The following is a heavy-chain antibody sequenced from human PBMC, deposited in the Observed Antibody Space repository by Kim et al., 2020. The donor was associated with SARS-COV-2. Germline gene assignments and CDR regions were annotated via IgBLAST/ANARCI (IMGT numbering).Heavy chain of an antibody. Sequence: GGSLRLSCAASGFTFSSYSMNWVRQAPGKGLEWVSSISSSSSYIYYADSVKGRFTISRDNAKNSLYLQMNSLRAEDTAVYYCARDFNWNDAGGSRGIWGQGTMVTVSS. CDR2: ISSSSSYI. CDR3: ARDFNWNDAGGSRGI. J-gene: IGHJ3*02. CDR1: GFTFSSYS. D-gene: IGHD1-20*01. V-gene: IGHV3-21*01.